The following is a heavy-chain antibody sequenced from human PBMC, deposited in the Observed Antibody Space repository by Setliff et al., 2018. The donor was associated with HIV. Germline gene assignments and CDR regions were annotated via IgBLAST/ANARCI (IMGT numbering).Heavy chain of an antibody. D-gene: IGHD3-22*01. CDR3: ARTFNSGYLSYAFDI. J-gene: IGHJ3*02. Sequence: SETLSLTCTVSGGSISNYYWSWIRQPPGKGLEWIGYIYPIGSPDFPSGNTVYNPSLKSRVTISVDTSKNQFSLKLSSVTAADTAVYYCARTFNSGYLSYAFDIWGQGTMVTVSS. CDR2: IYPIGSP. V-gene: IGHV4-59*01. CDR1: GGSISNYY.